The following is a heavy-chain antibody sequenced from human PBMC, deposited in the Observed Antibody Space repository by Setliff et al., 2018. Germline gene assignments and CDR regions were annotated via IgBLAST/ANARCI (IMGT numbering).Heavy chain of an antibody. CDR1: GYTFTGYY. CDR3: AGAYYYDSSGYYFGY. J-gene: IGHJ4*02. D-gene: IGHD3-22*01. Sequence: ASVKVSCKASGYTFTGYYMHGVRQAPGQGMEWRGWINPNSGGKNYEQKCQGWVTMTKDTSISTAYMELSRLRSDDTAVYFCAGAYYYDSSGYYFGYWGQGTLVTVSS. CDR2: INPNSGGK. V-gene: IGHV1-2*04.